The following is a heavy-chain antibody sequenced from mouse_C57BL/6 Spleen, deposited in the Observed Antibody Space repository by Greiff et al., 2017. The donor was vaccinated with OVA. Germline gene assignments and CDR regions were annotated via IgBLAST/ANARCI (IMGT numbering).Heavy chain of an antibody. V-gene: IGHV1-82*01. D-gene: IGHD2-3*01. Sequence: QVQLQQSGPELVKPGASVKISCKASGYAFSSSWMNWVKQRPGKGLEWIGRIYPGDGDTNYNGKFKGKATLTADKSSSTAYMQLSSLTSDDSAVYFCAIDGYYVGFAYWGQGTLVTVSA. CDR2: IYPGDGDT. CDR1: GYAFSSSW. J-gene: IGHJ3*01. CDR3: AIDGYYVGFAY.